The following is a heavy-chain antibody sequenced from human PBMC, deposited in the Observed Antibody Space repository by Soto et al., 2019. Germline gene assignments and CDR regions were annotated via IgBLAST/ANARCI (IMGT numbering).Heavy chain of an antibody. J-gene: IGHJ4*02. CDR1: GGSISSGGTGSY. Sequence: QVQLQESGPGLVKPSQTLSLTCTVSGGSISSGGTGSYWTWIRQLPGKGLEWIGYIYYTGNTYYNPSLKSRPTISLDTSEHQFSLKLTSVTAADTAVYFCASGHDAYKVRYWGKGTLVTVSS. D-gene: IGHD1-1*01. V-gene: IGHV4-31*03. CDR2: IYYTGNT. CDR3: ASGHDAYKVRY.